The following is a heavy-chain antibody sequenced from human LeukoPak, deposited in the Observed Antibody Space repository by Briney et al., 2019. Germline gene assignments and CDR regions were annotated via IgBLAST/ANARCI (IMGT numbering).Heavy chain of an antibody. J-gene: IGHJ4*02. CDR2: IWYDGSNK. CDR3: ARDPQSDYGD. D-gene: IGHD4-17*01. CDR1: GFTFSSYG. Sequence: GGSLRLSCAASGFTFSSYGVHWVRQAPGKGLEWVAVIWYDGSNKYYADPVKGRFTISRDNSKNTLYLQMNSLRAEDTAVYYCARDPQSDYGDWGQGTLVTVSS. V-gene: IGHV3-33*01.